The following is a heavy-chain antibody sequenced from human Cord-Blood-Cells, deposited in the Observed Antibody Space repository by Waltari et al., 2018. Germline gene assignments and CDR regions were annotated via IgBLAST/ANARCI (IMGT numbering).Heavy chain of an antibody. J-gene: IGHJ4*02. CDR3: ARDRVVGATMGGGVDY. V-gene: IGHV1-3*01. CDR2: INAGNGKT. CDR1: GYTFTSYA. D-gene: IGHD1-26*01. Sequence: QVQLVQSGAEVKKPGASVKVSCKASGYTFTSYAMHWVRQAPGQRLEWMGWINAGNGKTKYSQKFQGKVTITRDTSASTAYMELSSLRSEDTAVYYGARDRVVGATMGGGVDYWGQGTLVTVSS.